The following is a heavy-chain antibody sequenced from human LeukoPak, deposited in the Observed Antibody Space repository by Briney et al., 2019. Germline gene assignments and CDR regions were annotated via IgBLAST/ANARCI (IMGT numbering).Heavy chain of an antibody. Sequence: GASLRLSCAASGFIFRTYAMSWVRQAPGKGLEWVSGITGNGDTTYYADSVKGRFTISRDNAKNTLYVEMNTLRAEDTAVYYCAKCVHHDILTGYYVSEIWGQGNLGTVSS. D-gene: IGHD3-9*01. J-gene: IGHJ4*02. CDR2: ITGNGDTT. CDR1: GFIFRTYA. V-gene: IGHV3-23*01. CDR3: AKCVHHDILTGYYVSEI.